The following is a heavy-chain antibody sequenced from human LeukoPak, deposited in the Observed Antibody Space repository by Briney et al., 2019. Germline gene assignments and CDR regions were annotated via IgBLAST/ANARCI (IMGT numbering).Heavy chain of an antibody. V-gene: IGHV4-59*08. D-gene: IGHD5-24*01. J-gene: IGHJ4*02. Sequence: SETLSLTCTVSGGSISSYYWSWIRQTPGKGLEWIGDIYYSGSTNYNPSLKSRVTISVDTSKNQFSLKLSSVTAADTAVYYCARGRNIEMTTMSGGSDYWGQGTLVTVSS. CDR3: ARGRNIEMTTMSGGSDY. CDR2: IYYSGST. CDR1: GGSISSYY.